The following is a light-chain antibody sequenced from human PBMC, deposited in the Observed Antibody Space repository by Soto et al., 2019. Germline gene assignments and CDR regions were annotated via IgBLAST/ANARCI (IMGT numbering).Light chain of an antibody. CDR3: QQYDNWPPGIT. V-gene: IGKV3-15*01. J-gene: IGKJ5*01. CDR1: QSVSTN. Sequence: EIVMTQSPATLSLSPGERATLSCRASQSVSTNVAWYQQRPGQALSLLXXGASTRASGCPSRFTGSGSATEFTLTISSLQSEDFALYYCQQYDNWPPGITFGQGTRLEIK. CDR2: GAS.